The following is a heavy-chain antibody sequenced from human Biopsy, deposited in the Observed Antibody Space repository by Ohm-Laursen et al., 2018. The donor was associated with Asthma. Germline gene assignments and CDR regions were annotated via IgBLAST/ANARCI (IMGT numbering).Heavy chain of an antibody. V-gene: IGHV1-18*01. Sequence: GSSVKVSCKTSGYTFNSAGITWVRQAPGQGLEWMGWLSVYNGNTKVAQKLQDRVTMITDTSTSTAYMELRSLRFDDTAVYFCARAVDYSNYYGIDVWGQGTTVTVS. D-gene: IGHD3-10*01. J-gene: IGHJ6*02. CDR3: ARAVDYSNYYGIDV. CDR2: LSVYNGNT. CDR1: GYTFNSAG.